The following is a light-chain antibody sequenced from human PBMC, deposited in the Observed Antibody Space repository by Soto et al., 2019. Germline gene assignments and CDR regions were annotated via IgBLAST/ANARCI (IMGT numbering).Light chain of an antibody. Sequence: QSAPTQPPSASGSPGQSVTFSCTGTSSDVGGYDYVSWYQQYPGKAPKLMIYEVYKRPSGVPDRFSGSKSGNTASLTVSGLQPEDEADYYCSAYAGSSTWVFGGGTKLTVL. CDR3: SAYAGSSTWV. J-gene: IGLJ2*01. V-gene: IGLV2-8*01. CDR1: SSDVGGYDY. CDR2: EVY.